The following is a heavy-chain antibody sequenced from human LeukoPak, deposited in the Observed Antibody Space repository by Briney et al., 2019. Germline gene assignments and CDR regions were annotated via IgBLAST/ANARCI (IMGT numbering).Heavy chain of an antibody. CDR2: ISAYNGNT. D-gene: IGHD3-22*01. CDR1: GGTFSSYA. V-gene: IGHV1-18*01. CDR3: ARREITYYYDSSGFYYFDY. Sequence: ASVKVSCKASGGTFSSYAISWVRQAPGQGLEWMGWISAYNGNTNYAQKLQGRVTMTTDTSTSTAYMELRSPRSDDTAVYYCARREITYYYDSSGFYYFDYWGQGTLVTVSS. J-gene: IGHJ4*02.